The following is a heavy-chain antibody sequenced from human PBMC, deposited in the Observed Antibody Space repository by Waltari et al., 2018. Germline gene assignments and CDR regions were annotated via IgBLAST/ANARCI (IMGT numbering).Heavy chain of an antibody. D-gene: IGHD4-17*01. V-gene: IGHV1-46*01. CDR1: GYTFTSYY. CDR2: INPSGGST. Sequence: QVQLVQSGAEVKKPGASVKVSCKASGYTFTSYYMHWVRQAPGQGLEWMGIINPSGGSTSYAQKFQGRVTMTRDTSTSTVYMELSSLRSEDTAVYYCARDRWEDGDYGSSRYYGMDVWGQGTTVTVSS. J-gene: IGHJ6*02. CDR3: ARDRWEDGDYGSSRYYGMDV.